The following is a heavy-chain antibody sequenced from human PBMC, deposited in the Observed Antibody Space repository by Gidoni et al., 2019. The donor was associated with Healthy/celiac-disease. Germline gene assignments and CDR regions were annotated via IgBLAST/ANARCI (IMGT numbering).Heavy chain of an antibody. J-gene: IGHJ6*04. V-gene: IGHV3-30-3*01. CDR2: ISYDGSNK. Sequence: QVQLVESGGGVVQPGRSLRLSCAASGFPFSSYAMHWVRQAPGKGLEWVAVISYDGSNKYYADSVKGRFTISRDKSKNTLYLQMNSLRAEDTAVYYCARSPQPNRRRPLYYYYGMDVWGKGTTVTVSS. CDR1: GFPFSSYA. CDR3: ARSPQPNRRRPLYYYYGMDV. D-gene: IGHD2-2*01.